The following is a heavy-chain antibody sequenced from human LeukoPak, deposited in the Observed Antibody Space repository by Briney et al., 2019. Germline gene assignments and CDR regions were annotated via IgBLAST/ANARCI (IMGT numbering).Heavy chain of an antibody. CDR1: GGSFSGYY. CDR2: INHSGST. CDR3: ARSPRRFYVPGPLDY. Sequence: SETLSLTCAVYGGSFSGYYWSWIRQPPGKGLEWIGEINHSGSTNYNPSLKSRVAISVDTSKNQFSLKLSSVTAADTAVYYGARSPRRFYVPGPLDYWGQGTLVTVSS. V-gene: IGHV4-34*01. J-gene: IGHJ4*02. D-gene: IGHD3-16*01.